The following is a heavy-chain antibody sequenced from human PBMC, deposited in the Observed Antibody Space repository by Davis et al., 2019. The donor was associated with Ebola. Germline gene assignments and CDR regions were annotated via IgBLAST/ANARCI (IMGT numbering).Heavy chain of an antibody. Sequence: MPSETLSLTCAVYGGSFSGYYWNWIRQPPGKGLEWIGEINHSGSTNFNPSLKSRVTISVDTSKNQFSLKLNSVTAADTAVYYCARGGLPGSSYYQCFDYWGQGTLVTVSS. V-gene: IGHV4-34*01. D-gene: IGHD3-22*01. CDR1: GGSFSGYY. CDR3: ARGGLPGSSYYQCFDY. J-gene: IGHJ4*02. CDR2: INHSGST.